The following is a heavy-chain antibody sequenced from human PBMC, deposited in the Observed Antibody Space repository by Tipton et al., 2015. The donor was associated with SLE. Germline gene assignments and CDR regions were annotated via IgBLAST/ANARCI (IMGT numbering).Heavy chain of an antibody. Sequence: TLSLTCAVSGALITRNHWSWIRQPPGKGLEWIGFISYSGSTNYNPSLKSRVTISADTSKNEFSLNPTSMTAADTAVYYCARLAPGYSSGWFDSWGQGTLVTVSS. CDR1: GALITRNH. V-gene: IGHV4-59*08. CDR2: ISYSGST. J-gene: IGHJ5*01. D-gene: IGHD6-19*01. CDR3: ARLAPGYSSGWFDS.